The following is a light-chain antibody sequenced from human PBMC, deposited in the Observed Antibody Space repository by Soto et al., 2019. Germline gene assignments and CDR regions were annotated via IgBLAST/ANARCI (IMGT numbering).Light chain of an antibody. J-gene: IGLJ1*01. CDR1: SSDVGSYNL. CDR2: EGS. CDR3: CSYAGSSTYV. Sequence: SALTQPASVSGSPGQSITISCTGTSSDVGSYNLVSWYHQHPGKAPKLMIYEGSKRPSGVSNRFSGSKPGNTASLTISGLQAEDEADYYCCSYAGSSTYVFGTGTKV. V-gene: IGLV2-23*01.